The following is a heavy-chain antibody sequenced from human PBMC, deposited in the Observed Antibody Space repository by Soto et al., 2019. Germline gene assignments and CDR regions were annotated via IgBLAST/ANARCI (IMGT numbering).Heavy chain of an antibody. Sequence: LRLSCAASGFTFSNYWMAWVRQAPGKGLEWVANIKQDGSETNFVDSVKGRFTISRDNAKNSLHLQMNSLRAEDTAVYYCARALVHGGDFWGQGTLVTVSS. CDR1: GFTFSNYW. V-gene: IGHV3-7*01. J-gene: IGHJ4*02. D-gene: IGHD3-10*01. CDR2: IKQDGSET. CDR3: ARALVHGGDF.